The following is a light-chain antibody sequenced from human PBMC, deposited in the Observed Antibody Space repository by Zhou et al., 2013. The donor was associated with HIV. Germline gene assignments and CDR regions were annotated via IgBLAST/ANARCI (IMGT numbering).Light chain of an antibody. CDR3: LQHNSYPYT. CDR1: QSISSY. J-gene: IGKJ2*01. CDR2: DAS. Sequence: DIQMTQSPSSLSASVGDRVTITCRASQSISSYLNWYQQKPGKAPKLLIYDASSLQSGVPSRFSGSGSGTEFTLTISSLQPEDFATYYCLQHNSYPYTFGQGTKLDIK. V-gene: IGKV1-17*01.